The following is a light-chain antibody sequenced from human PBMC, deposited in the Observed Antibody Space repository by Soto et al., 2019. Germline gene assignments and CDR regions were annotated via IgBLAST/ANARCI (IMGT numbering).Light chain of an antibody. CDR1: SSDVGGSNF. CDR3: CSYAGNSLWV. CDR2: DVS. J-gene: IGLJ3*02. Sequence: QSVLTQPRSVSGSPGQSVTISCTGTSSDVGGSNFVSWYQQHAGKAPKLVIYDVSKRPSGVPDRFSGSKSGNTASLTISGRQVEDEADYYCCSYAGNSLWVFGGGTKLTVL. V-gene: IGLV2-11*01.